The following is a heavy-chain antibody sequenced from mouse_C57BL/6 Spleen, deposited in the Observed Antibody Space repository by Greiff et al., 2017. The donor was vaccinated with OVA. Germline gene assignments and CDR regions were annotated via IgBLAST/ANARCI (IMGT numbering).Heavy chain of an antibody. CDR1: GYTFTDYY. J-gene: IGHJ4*01. V-gene: IGHV1-26*01. Sequence: EVQLQQSGPELVKPGASVKISCKASGYTFTDYYMNWVKQSHGKSLEWIGDINPNNGGTSYNQKFKGKATLTVDKSSSTAYMELRSLTSEDSAVYYCARDDYYGSPYYYAMDYWGQGTSVTVSS. D-gene: IGHD1-1*01. CDR2: INPNNGGT. CDR3: ARDDYYGSPYYYAMDY.